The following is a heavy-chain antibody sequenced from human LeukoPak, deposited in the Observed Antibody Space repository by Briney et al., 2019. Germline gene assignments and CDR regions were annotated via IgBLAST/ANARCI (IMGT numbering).Heavy chain of an antibody. CDR2: IYYSGST. CDR1: GGSISSYY. Sequence: PSETLSLTCTVSGGSISSYYWSWIRQPPGKGLEWIGYIYYSGSTNYNPSLKSRVTISADTSKNQFSLTLSSVTAADTAVYYCARAQGYCGGDCYSLLIDIWGQGTMVTVSS. D-gene: IGHD2-21*02. V-gene: IGHV4-59*01. J-gene: IGHJ3*02. CDR3: ARAQGYCGGDCYSLLIDI.